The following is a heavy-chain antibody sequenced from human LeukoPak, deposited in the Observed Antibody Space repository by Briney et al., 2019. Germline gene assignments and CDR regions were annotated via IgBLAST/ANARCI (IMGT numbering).Heavy chain of an antibody. CDR3: AREGGRGYSSSWYFDY. J-gene: IGHJ4*02. CDR1: GGSISSYY. Sequence: SETLSLTRTVSGGSISSYYWSWIRQPPGKGLEWIGYIYYSGSTNYNPSLKSRVTISVDTSKNQFSLKLSSVTAADTAVYYCAREGGRGYSSSWYFDYWGQGTLVTVSS. CDR2: IYYSGST. D-gene: IGHD6-13*01. V-gene: IGHV4-59*01.